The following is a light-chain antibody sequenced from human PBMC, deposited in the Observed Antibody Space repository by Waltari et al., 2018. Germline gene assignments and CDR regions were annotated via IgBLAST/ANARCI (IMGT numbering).Light chain of an antibody. V-gene: IGKV1-8*01. Sequence: AIPTLQSPSPFSASTLANVTLTCRASQGISSFLAWFQQKPGEAPKLLIYAASTLRSGVPSRFSGSGSGTDFTLTINCLQSEDFATYYCQQYFSYPYTFGQGTKLEIK. CDR3: QQYFSYPYT. CDR2: AAS. J-gene: IGKJ2*01. CDR1: QGISSF.